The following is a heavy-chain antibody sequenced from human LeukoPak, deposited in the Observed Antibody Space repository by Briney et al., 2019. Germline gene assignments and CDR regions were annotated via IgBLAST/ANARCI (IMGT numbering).Heavy chain of an antibody. J-gene: IGHJ6*03. V-gene: IGHV1-69*13. CDR3: ARELDSSSAGAYYMDV. D-gene: IGHD6-6*01. CDR1: GGTFSSYA. CDR2: IIPIFGTA. Sequence: SVKVSCRASGGTFSSYAISWVRQAPGQGLEWMGGIIPIFGTANCAQKFQGRVTITADESTSTAYMELSSLRSEDTAVYYCARELDSSSAGAYYMDVWGKGTTVTVSS.